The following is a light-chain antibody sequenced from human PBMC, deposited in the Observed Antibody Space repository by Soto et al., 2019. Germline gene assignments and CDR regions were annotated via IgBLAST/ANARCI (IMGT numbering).Light chain of an antibody. V-gene: IGKV1-17*01. Sequence: DIQMTQSPSALSASVEDRVIITCRASQSISNHLNWYQQKPGKAPKLLIYAASTLQSGVPSRFSGSGSGTEFTLTISSLQPEDFATYYCQQLNSYPQTFGQGTRREIK. CDR1: QSISNH. CDR2: AAS. CDR3: QQLNSYPQT. J-gene: IGKJ5*01.